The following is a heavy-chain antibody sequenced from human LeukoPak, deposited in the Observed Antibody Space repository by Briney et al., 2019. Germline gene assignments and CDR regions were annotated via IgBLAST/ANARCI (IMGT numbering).Heavy chain of an antibody. CDR2: ISAYNGNT. J-gene: IGHJ4*02. V-gene: IGHV1-18*01. CDR3: ARDSGYSGYLEGNHFDY. Sequence: ASVRVSCTASGYTFTSYGMSWVRQAPGKGLEWMGWISAYNGNTNYAQKLQGRVTMTTDTSKSTAYMELRSLRADDTAVYYCARDSGYSGYLEGNHFDYWGQGTLVTVSS. CDR1: GYTFTSYG. D-gene: IGHD5-12*01.